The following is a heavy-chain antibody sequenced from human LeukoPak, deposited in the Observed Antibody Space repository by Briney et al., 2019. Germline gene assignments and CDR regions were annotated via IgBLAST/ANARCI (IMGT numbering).Heavy chain of an antibody. CDR1: GYTFTGYY. D-gene: IGHD3-22*01. J-gene: IGHJ5*02. Sequence: EASVKVSCKASGYTFTGYYMHWVRQAPGQGLEWMGWINPNSGGTNYAQKFQGRVTMTRDTSISTAYMELSRLRSDDTAVYYCARDCPGGLVVPNWFDPWGQGTLVTVSS. CDR3: ARDCPGGLVVPNWFDP. CDR2: INPNSGGT. V-gene: IGHV1-2*02.